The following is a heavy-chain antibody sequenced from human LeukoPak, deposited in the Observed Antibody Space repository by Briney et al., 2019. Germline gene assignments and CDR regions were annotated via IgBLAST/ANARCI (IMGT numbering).Heavy chain of an antibody. J-gene: IGHJ4*02. CDR1: GFTFSSYW. V-gene: IGHV3-74*01. Sequence: GGSLRLSCTASGFTFSSYWMHWVRQVPGRGLVWVSRIYGDGSVRTYADSVEGRFTISRDNAKNTVYLQMNSLRAEDTAVYYCTRAGMVTGLDYWGRGTLVTVSS. D-gene: IGHD2-21*02. CDR3: TRAGMVTGLDY. CDR2: IYGDGSVR.